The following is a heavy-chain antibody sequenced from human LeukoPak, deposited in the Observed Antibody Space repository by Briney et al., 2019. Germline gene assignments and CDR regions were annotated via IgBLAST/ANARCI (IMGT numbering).Heavy chain of an antibody. D-gene: IGHD3-10*01. V-gene: IGHV1-69*06. CDR3: ARVGSGSYPKKPLDY. Sequence: SVKVSCKASGGTFSSYAISWVRQAPGQGLEWMGGIIPIFGTANYAQKFQGRVTITADKSTSTAYMELSSLRSEDTAVYYCARVGSGSYPKKPLDYWGQGTLVTVSS. CDR2: IIPIFGTA. CDR1: GGTFSSYA. J-gene: IGHJ4*02.